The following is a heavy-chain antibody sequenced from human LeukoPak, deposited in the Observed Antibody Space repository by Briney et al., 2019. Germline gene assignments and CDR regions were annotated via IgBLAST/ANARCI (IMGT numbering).Heavy chain of an antibody. Sequence: SETLSLTCTVSGGSISSYYWRWIRQPAGEGREWIGRIYTSVSTNYNPSLKSGVTLSVDTSKNQFSLQLSSVPAADTAVYYCARAECWGGYYFDYWGQGTLVTVSS. V-gene: IGHV4-4*07. CDR3: ARAECWGGYYFDY. CDR2: IYTSVST. J-gene: IGHJ4*02. D-gene: IGHD3-3*01. CDR1: GGSISSYY.